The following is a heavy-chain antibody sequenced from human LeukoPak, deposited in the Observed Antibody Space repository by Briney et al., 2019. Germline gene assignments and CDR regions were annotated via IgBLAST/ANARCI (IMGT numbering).Heavy chain of an antibody. Sequence: VASVTVSCTTSGYTFTGHALHWVRQTPGEGLEWMAWINCATGKTEYSQNFEARVTVTRDTSASTVYMELSGLRSEDTAVYYCARSILIVPNTSYYYYYMDVWGQGTTVIVSS. D-gene: IGHD2/OR15-2a*01. CDR3: ARSILIVPNTSYYYYYMDV. CDR2: INCATGKT. V-gene: IGHV1-3*01. CDR1: GYTFTGHA. J-gene: IGHJ6*02.